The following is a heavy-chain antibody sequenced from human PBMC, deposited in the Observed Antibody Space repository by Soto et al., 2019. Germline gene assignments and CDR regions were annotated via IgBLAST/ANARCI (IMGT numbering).Heavy chain of an antibody. V-gene: IGHV1-69*02. J-gene: IGHJ3*02. CDR3: ASDIAARPNDAFDI. CDR2: IIPILGIA. D-gene: IGHD6-6*01. Sequence: SVKVSCKASGGTFSSYTISWVRQAPGQGLEWMGRIIPILGIANYAQKFQGRVTITADKSTSTAYMELSSPRSEDTAVHYCASDIAARPNDAFDIWGQGTMVTVSS. CDR1: GGTFSSYT.